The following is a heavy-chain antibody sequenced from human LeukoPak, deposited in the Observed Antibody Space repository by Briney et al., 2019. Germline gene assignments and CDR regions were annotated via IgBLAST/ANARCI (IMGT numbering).Heavy chain of an antibody. V-gene: IGHV3-23*01. D-gene: IGHD3-10*01. CDR2: ISGSGGST. CDR3: AKGLLWFGELDPFDY. J-gene: IGHJ4*02. CDR1: GFTFSSYA. Sequence: GGSLRLSCAASGFTFSSYAMSWVRQAPGKGLEWVSAISGSGGSTYYADSVKGRFTISRDNSKNTLYLQMNSLRAEDTAVYYCAKGLLWFGELDPFDYWGQGTLVTVSS.